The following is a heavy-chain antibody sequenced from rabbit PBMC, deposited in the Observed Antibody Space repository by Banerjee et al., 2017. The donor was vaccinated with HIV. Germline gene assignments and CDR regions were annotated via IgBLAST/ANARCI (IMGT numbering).Heavy chain of an antibody. V-gene: IGHV1S40*01. J-gene: IGHJ6*01. CDR2: IDTHSSGST. Sequence: QQLEESGGGLVKPGGTLTLTCKASGIDFTSYYYMCWVRQAPGKGLEWIACIDTHSSGSTYYANWAQGRFTISKISSTTVTLQMTSLTAADTATYFCARGAGHADYGDASLWGPGTLVTVS. CDR3: ARGAGHADYGDASL. D-gene: IGHD2-1*01. CDR1: GIDFTSYYY.